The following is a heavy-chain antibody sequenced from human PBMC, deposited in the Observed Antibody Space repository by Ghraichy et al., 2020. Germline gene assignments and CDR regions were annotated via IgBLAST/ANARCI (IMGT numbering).Heavy chain of an antibody. V-gene: IGHV3-13*01. CDR3: ARIYYDRRAGDYYGMDV. J-gene: IGHJ6*02. D-gene: IGHD3-22*01. Sequence: GESLNISCAASGFTFSNYDMHWVRQATGKGLEWVSAIGADGYTYYPDSVKGRFTISRENAENSLYLQMNSLRAGDTAVYYCARIYYDRRAGDYYGMDVWGQGTTVTVSS. CDR2: IGADGYT. CDR1: GFTFSNYD.